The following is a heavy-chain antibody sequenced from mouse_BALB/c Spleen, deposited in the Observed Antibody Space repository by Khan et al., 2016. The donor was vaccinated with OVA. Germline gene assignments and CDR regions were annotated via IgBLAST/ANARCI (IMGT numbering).Heavy chain of an antibody. J-gene: IGHJ4*01. CDR3: GRATGTYAMDY. CDR1: GYTFIDYY. CDR2: IYPGSGNT. D-gene: IGHD4-1*01. V-gene: IGHV1-84*02. Sequence: VQLQQSGPELVKPGASVKISCKASGYTFIDYYINWVKQKPGQGLEWIGWIYPGSGNTKYNEKFKGKATLTVDTSSSTAYMQLSSLTSEDTAVYFCGRATGTYAMDYWGQGTSVTVSS.